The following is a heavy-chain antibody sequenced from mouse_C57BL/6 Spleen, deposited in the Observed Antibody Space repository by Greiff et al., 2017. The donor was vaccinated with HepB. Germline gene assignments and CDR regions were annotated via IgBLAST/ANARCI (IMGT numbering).Heavy chain of an antibody. CDR2: IDPENGDT. Sequence: EVQLQESGAELVRPGASVKLSCTASGFNIKDDYMHWVKQRPEQGLEWIGWIDPENGDTEYASKFQGKATITADTSSNTAYLQLSSLTSEDTAVYYCTTVDDYVLFAYWGQGTLVTVSA. CDR3: TTVDDYVLFAY. V-gene: IGHV14-4*01. CDR1: GFNIKDDY. D-gene: IGHD2-4*01. J-gene: IGHJ3*01.